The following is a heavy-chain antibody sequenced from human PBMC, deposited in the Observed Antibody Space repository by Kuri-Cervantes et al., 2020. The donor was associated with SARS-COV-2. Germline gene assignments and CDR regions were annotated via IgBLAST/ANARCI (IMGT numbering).Heavy chain of an antibody. V-gene: IGHV1-69*02. J-gene: IGHJ4*02. CDR2: IIPILGIA. Sequence: SVKVSCKASGGTFSSYTISWVRQAPGQGLEWMGRIIPILGIANYAQKFQGRVTITADKSTSTAYMELSSLRSEDKAVYYCARGRGVIISALDYWGRGTLVTVSS. CDR1: GGTFSSYT. CDR3: ARGRGVIISALDY. D-gene: IGHD3-10*01.